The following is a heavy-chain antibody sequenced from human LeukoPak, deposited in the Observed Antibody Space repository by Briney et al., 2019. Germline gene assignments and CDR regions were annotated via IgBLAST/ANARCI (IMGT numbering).Heavy chain of an antibody. D-gene: IGHD3-10*01. CDR2: ISSSGDST. J-gene: IGHJ4*02. CDR1: GFTFKTYV. V-gene: IGHV3-64D*06. CDR3: VKGNLRGRNWYSSDH. Sequence: GGSLRLSCSASGFTFKTYVMHWVRQAPGKGLEFVSSISSSGDSTYYADSVKGRFTISRDNSKNTLYLQMSSLRPEDTAVFFCVKGNLRGRNWYSSDHWGQGTLVTVSS.